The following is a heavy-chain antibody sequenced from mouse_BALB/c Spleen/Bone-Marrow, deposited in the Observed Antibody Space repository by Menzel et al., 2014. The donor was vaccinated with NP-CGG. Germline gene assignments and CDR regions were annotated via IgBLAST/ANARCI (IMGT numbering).Heavy chain of an antibody. CDR3: ASYGNYGWFAY. Sequence: VQLQQSGPELVKPGASVKVSCKASGYAFTSYNMYWVKQSHGKSLEWIGYIDPYNGGTNYYQKFKGKATLTVDKSSSTAYMHLNSLTSEDSAVYYCASYGNYGWFAYWAKGLWSLSLQ. J-gene: IGHJ3*01. CDR2: IDPYNGGT. V-gene: IGHV1S135*01. D-gene: IGHD2-1*01. CDR1: GYAFTSYN.